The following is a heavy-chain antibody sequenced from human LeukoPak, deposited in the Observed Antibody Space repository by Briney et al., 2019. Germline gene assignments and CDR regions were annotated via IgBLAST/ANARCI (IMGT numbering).Heavy chain of an antibody. Sequence: GASVKVSCKASAYTFTSYGISWVRQAPGQGLDWMGWISAYNGNTNYAQKLQGRVTMTTDTSTSTAYMELRSLRSDDTAVYYCARDLAWGSGQAFDYWGQGTLVTVSS. J-gene: IGHJ4*02. V-gene: IGHV1-18*01. CDR2: ISAYNGNT. CDR1: AYTFTSYG. CDR3: ARDLAWGSGQAFDY. D-gene: IGHD7-27*01.